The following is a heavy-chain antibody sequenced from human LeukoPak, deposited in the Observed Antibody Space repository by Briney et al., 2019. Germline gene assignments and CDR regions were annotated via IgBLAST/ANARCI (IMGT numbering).Heavy chain of an antibody. D-gene: IGHD3-22*01. CDR1: GFTFSSYE. J-gene: IGHJ4*02. CDR2: ISSSGSTI. CDR3: ARDLEIVVVITTPGPYYFDY. V-gene: IGHV3-48*03. Sequence: GGSLRLSCAASGFTFSSYEMNWVRQAPGKGLEWVSYISSSGSTIYYANSVKGRFTISRDNAKNSLYLQMNSLRAEDTAVYYCARDLEIVVVITTPGPYYFDYWGQGTLVTVSS.